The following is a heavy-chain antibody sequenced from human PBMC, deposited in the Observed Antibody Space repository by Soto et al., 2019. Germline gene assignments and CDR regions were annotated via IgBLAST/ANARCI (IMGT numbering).Heavy chain of an antibody. CDR2: MSGSGGST. Sequence: PGGSLGLCCAASGFTFSRNAMIWVRQAPGKGLEWVSVMSGSGGSTYYADSVTGRFTISRDNSKNTLYLQMNSLRAEDTAVYYCAKGYREYSSSWFDYWGQGTLVTAPQ. J-gene: IGHJ4*02. V-gene: IGHV3-23*01. CDR1: GFTFSRNA. CDR3: AKGYREYSSSWFDY. D-gene: IGHD6-13*01.